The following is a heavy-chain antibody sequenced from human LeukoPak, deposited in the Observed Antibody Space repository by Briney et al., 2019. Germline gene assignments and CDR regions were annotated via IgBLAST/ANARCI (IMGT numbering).Heavy chain of an antibody. D-gene: IGHD5-24*01. J-gene: IGHJ4*02. V-gene: IGHV3-23*01. CDR3: ARGDGYNFFDY. Sequence: PGGSLRLSCAASGFTFSTYVMNWLRQAPGKGLEWVSTISVGAEYIFYADSVKGRFTISRDNSKNTLYLQMNSLRAEDTAVYYCARGDGYNFFDYWGQGTLVTVSS. CDR1: GFTFSTYV. CDR2: ISVGAEYI.